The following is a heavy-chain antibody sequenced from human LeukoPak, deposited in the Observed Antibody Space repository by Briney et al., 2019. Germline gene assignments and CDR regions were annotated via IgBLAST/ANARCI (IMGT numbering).Heavy chain of an antibody. CDR3: ASVGGTEFDY. V-gene: IGHV4-34*01. J-gene: IGHJ4*02. CDR2: INHSGST. Sequence: SETLSLTCTVSGGSISSDFWSWIRQPPGKGLEWIGEINHSGSTNYNPSLKSRVTISVDTSKNQFSLKLSSVTAADTAVYYCASVGGTEFDYWGQGTLVTVSS. CDR1: GGSISSDF.